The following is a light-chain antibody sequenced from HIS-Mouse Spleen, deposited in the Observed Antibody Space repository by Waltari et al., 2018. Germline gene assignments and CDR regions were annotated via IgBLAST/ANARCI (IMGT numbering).Light chain of an antibody. CDR3: CSYAGSSTLV. CDR1: SSDVGSYNL. V-gene: IGLV2-23*01. Sequence: QSALTQPASVSGSPGQSITISCTGTSSDVGSYNLVSWYQQPPGKAPKLMIYEGSKRQSRVSNRFSGSKSGNTASLTISGLRAEDEADYYCCSYAGSSTLVFGGGTKLTVL. CDR2: EGS. J-gene: IGLJ2*01.